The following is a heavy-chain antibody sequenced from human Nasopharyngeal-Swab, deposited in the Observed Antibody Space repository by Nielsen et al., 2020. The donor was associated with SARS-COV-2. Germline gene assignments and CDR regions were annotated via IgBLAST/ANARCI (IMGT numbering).Heavy chain of an antibody. D-gene: IGHD3-3*01. Sequence: GESLKISCAASGFTFSSYSMNWVRPAPGKGLEWVSFISSSSSYIYYADSVKGRFTISRDNAKNSLYLQMNSLRAEDTAVYYCARDQGDTTIFGVVISGYYYYYGMDVWGQGTTVTVSS. CDR3: ARDQGDTTIFGVVISGYYYYYGMDV. CDR1: GFTFSSYS. V-gene: IGHV3-21*01. CDR2: ISSSSSYI. J-gene: IGHJ6*02.